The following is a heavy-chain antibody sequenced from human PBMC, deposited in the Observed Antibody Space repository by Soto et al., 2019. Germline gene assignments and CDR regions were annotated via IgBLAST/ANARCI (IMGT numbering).Heavy chain of an antibody. CDR3: ARESQAVGGSFVY. D-gene: IGHD6-19*01. Sequence: QLQLQESGSGLVKPSQTLSLTCAVSGCSISSDGYSWTWIRQPPGQGVEGIGYIYHSGSTYYNPALNRRVTISIDRSKNELSLKLSSVTAAGTAGYDFARESQAVGGSFVYWGQGTLVTVSS. CDR2: IYHSGST. CDR1: GCSISSDGYS. J-gene: IGHJ4*02. V-gene: IGHV4-30-2*01.